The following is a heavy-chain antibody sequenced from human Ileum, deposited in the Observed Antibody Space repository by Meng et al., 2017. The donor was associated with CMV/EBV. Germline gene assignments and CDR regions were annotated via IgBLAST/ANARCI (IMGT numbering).Heavy chain of an antibody. J-gene: IGHJ4*02. V-gene: IGHV2-5*01. CDR3: AHRLRWGGDYYFDY. Sequence: SGPTLVKPTQTLTLTCTFPGFPLSTSGVGVGWIRQPTGKALEWLALIYWNADKRYSPSLKSRLTITKDTSKNQVVLTMTNMDPVDTATYYCAHRLRWGGDYYFDYWGQGTLVTVSS. CDR1: GFPLSTSGVG. D-gene: IGHD2-21*01. CDR2: IYWNADK.